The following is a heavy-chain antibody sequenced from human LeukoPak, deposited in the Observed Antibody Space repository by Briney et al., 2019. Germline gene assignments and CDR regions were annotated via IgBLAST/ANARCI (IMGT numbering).Heavy chain of an antibody. CDR3: ARDKWELLSASAVDYGMDV. CDR2: IYYSGST. D-gene: IGHD1-26*01. Sequence: SETLSLTCTVSGGSISSYYWSWIRQPPGKGLEWIEYIYYSGSTNYNPSLKSRVTISVDTSKNQFSLKLSSVTAADTAVYYCARDKWELLSASAVDYGMDVWGQGTTVTVSS. J-gene: IGHJ6*02. V-gene: IGHV4-59*12. CDR1: GGSISSYY.